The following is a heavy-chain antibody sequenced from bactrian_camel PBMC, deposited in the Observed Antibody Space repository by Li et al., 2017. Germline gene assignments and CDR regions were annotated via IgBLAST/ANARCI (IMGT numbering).Heavy chain of an antibody. CDR3: VQDPGASRCYGGAWTAATLGLF. J-gene: IGHJ4*01. CDR1: EYTYSSYS. CDR2: VEPSGANR. Sequence: HVQLVESGGGSVQAGGSLRLSCVASEYTYSSYSMGWFRQAPGKDREGVACVEPSGANRYTSSVKGRFTISKDNAKNTLFLQMNSLKPEDTAMYYCVQDPGASRCYGGAWTAATLGLFWGQGTQVTVS. V-gene: IGHV3S63*01. D-gene: IGHD1*01.